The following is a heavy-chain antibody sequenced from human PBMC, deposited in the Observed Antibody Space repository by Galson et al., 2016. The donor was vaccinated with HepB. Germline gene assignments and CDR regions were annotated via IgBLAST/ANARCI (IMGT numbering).Heavy chain of an antibody. CDR2: ISYDGSHK. Sequence: LRLSCAASGFTFSTYGMHWVRQGPGKGLEWVSVISYDGSHKYYADSVKGRFTISRGISKNTLYLQMNSLRAEDTAVYYCAKNSLRVIVGAADYWGQGTLVTVSS. J-gene: IGHJ4*02. V-gene: IGHV3-30-3*02. CDR1: GFTFSTYG. CDR3: AKNSLRVIVGAADY. D-gene: IGHD1-26*01.